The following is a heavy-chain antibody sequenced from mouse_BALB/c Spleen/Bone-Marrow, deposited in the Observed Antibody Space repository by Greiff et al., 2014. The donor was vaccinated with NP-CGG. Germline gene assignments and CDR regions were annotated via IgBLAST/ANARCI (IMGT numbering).Heavy chain of an antibody. J-gene: IGHJ1*01. CDR1: GYAFTSYW. CDR2: IYPGNSDT. D-gene: IGHD2-1*01. CDR3: TRDYGNSWYFDV. Sequence: VQLQQSGTVLARPGASVKMSCKASGYAFTSYWMHWVKQRPGQGLEWIGAIYPGNSDTSYNQKFKGKAKLTAVTSTSTAYMELSSLTNEASAVYYCTRDYGNSWYFDVWGAGTTVTVSS. V-gene: IGHV1-5*01.